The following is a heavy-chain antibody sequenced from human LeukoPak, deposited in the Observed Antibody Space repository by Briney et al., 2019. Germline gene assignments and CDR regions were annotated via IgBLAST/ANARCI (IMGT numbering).Heavy chain of an antibody. CDR1: GVSFSSYW. J-gene: IGHJ3*01. Sequence: GGSLRLSCAASGVSFSSYWMDWVRQAPGKGLVWVSRINTDGSSTYYADSVKGRFTLSRDNAKNTLYLQMNSLRAEDTAVYYCARDRAHYDNSANAFDVWGQGTMVTVSS. CDR2: INTDGSST. V-gene: IGHV3-74*01. D-gene: IGHD3-22*01. CDR3: ARDRAHYDNSANAFDV.